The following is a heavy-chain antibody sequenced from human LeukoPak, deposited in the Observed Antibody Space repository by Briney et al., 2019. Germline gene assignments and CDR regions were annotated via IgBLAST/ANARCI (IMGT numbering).Heavy chain of an antibody. CDR2: IWYDGSNK. V-gene: IGHV3-33*01. D-gene: IGHD6-19*01. Sequence: GRSLRLSCAASGFTFSTYGIHWVRRAPGKGLEWVAVIWYDGSNKYYGDSVKGRFTISRDNSKNTPYLQMNSLRAEDTAVYYCARAKDNSGRDGFDIWGQGTMVTVSS. CDR3: ARAKDNSGRDGFDI. CDR1: GFTFSTYG. J-gene: IGHJ3*02.